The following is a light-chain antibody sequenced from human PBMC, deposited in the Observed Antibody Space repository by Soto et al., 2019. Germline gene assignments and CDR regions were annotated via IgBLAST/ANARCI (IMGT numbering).Light chain of an antibody. CDR2: EVS. CDR3: SSYTSSSTGV. CDR1: SSDVGGYNY. V-gene: IGLV2-14*01. Sequence: QSVLTQPASVSGSPGQSITISCTGTSSDVGGYNYVSWYQQHPGKARKLMIYEVSNRPSGVSNRFSGSKSGNTASLTISGLQAEDEADYYCSSYTSSSTGVFGGGTKLTVL. J-gene: IGLJ2*01.